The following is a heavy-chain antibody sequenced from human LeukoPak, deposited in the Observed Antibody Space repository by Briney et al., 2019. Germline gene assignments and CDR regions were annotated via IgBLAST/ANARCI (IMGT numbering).Heavy chain of an antibody. CDR2: ISYDGSNK. Sequence: GGSLRLSCAASGFTFSSYAMHWVRQAPGKGLEWVAVISYDGSNKYYADSVKGRFTISRDNSKNTLYLQMNSLRAEETAVYYCAREQQLVFDYWGQGTLVTVSS. CDR3: AREQQLVFDY. CDR1: GFTFSSYA. J-gene: IGHJ4*02. V-gene: IGHV3-30*01. D-gene: IGHD6-6*01.